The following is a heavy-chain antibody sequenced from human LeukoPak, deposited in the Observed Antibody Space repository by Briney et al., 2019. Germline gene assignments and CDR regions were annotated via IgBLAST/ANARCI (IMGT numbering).Heavy chain of an antibody. D-gene: IGHD4-17*01. CDR3: VRDDMTSATVAFDV. CDR1: DDSISSYY. V-gene: IGHV4-4*07. CDR2: IYTSGYT. Sequence: SETLSLTCTVSDDSISSYYWSWIRQPAGEGLDWIGRIYTSGYTNYNPSLESRVTMSVDKSKNQISLKLTSVTAADTAVYYCVRDDMTSATVAFDVWGQGTMVTVSS. J-gene: IGHJ3*01.